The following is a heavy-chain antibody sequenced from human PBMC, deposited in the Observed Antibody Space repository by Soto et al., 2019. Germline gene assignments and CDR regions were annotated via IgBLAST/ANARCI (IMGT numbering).Heavy chain of an antibody. D-gene: IGHD6-13*01. CDR1: GGSISSSSYY. CDR2: IYYSGST. J-gene: IGHJ3*02. CDR3: ARPGAAGTRGAFDI. Sequence: QVQLQESGPGLVKPSETLSLTCTVSGGSISSSSYYWGWIRQPPGKGLEWIGSIYYSGSTYYNPSLKSRVTISVDTSTNQFSLKLSSVTAADTAVYYCARPGAAGTRGAFDIWGQGTMVTVSS. V-gene: IGHV4-39*01.